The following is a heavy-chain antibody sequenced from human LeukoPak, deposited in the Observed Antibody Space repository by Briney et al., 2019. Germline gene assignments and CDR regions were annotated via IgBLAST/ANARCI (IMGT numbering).Heavy chain of an antibody. CDR2: INEYGSKK. Sequence: PGVPLRLTPASAGRTFSTYWMNCSRHAPWKELEWVASINEYGSKKSYVDSVKGRFTISRDNAQKSLYLEMNSLRAEDTAVYYCARAVTSTEGYWGQGTLVTVSS. CDR3: ARAVTSTEGY. J-gene: IGHJ4*02. V-gene: IGHV3-7*05. CDR1: GRTFSTYW.